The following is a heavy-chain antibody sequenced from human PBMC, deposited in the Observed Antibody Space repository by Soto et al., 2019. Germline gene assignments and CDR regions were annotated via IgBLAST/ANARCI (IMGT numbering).Heavy chain of an antibody. J-gene: IGHJ6*02. CDR3: ATTVDTAMVDYYYYGMDV. CDR2: INPSGGST. CDR1: GYTFTSYY. Sequence: ASVKVSCEAPGYTFTSYYMHWVRQAPGQGLEWMGIINPSGGSTSYAQKFQGRVTMTRDTSTSTVYMELSSLRSEDTAMYYCATTVDTAMVDYYYYGMDVWGQGTTVTVSS. D-gene: IGHD5-18*01. V-gene: IGHV1-46*01.